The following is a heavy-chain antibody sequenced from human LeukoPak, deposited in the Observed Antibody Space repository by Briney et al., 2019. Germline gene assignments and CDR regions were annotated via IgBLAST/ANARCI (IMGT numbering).Heavy chain of an antibody. V-gene: IGHV3-21*01. CDR1: GFTFSSYS. Sequence: PGGSLRLSCAASGFTFSSYSMNWVRQAPGKGLEWGSSISSSSSYIYYADSVKGRFTISRDNAKNSLYLQMNSLRAEDTAVYYCARGDCSSTSCYSKGTFDYWGQGTLVTVSS. CDR3: ARGDCSSTSCYSKGTFDY. CDR2: ISSSSSYI. D-gene: IGHD2-2*01. J-gene: IGHJ4*02.